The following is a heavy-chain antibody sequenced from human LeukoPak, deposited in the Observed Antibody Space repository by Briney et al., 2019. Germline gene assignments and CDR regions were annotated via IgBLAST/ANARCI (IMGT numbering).Heavy chain of an antibody. J-gene: IGHJ6*03. CDR3: ARWGTDLLVPGSPYYYMDG. CDR2: INHSGST. D-gene: IGHD3-16*01. CDR1: GGYFSGYY. Sequence: SETLSLTCAVYGGYFSGYYWTWIRQPPGKGLEWIGEINHSGSTNYNPSLKSRVTISVDTSKNQFSLKLRSVTAADTAVYYCARWGTDLLVPGSPYYYMDGWGEGTTVTVSS. V-gene: IGHV4-34*01.